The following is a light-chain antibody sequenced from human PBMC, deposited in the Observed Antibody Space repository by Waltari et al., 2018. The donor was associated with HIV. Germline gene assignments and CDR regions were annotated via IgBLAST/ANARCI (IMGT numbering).Light chain of an antibody. CDR3: QAWDSSTYVV. J-gene: IGLJ2*01. CDR2: PDS. V-gene: IGLV3-1*01. Sequence: SYELTQPPSVSVSPVQTASITCSGAQLGVKYPCWYQQKPGQSPWLVIYPDSKRPSGIPERFSGSNSGNTATLTISGTQAMDEADYYCQAWDSSTYVVFGGGTKLTVL. CDR1: QLGVKY.